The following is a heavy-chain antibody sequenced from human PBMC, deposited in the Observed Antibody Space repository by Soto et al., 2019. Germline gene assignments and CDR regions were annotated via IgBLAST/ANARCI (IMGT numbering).Heavy chain of an antibody. J-gene: IGHJ6*02. CDR2: ISYDGSNK. D-gene: IGHD1-26*01. V-gene: IGHV3-30*18. Sequence: QVQLVESGGGVVQPGRSLRLSCAASGFTFSSYGMHWVRQAPGKGLEWVAVISYDGSNKYYADSVKGGFTISRDNSKNXXYPQMNRLRAEDTAVYYCAKDRKWELLYSYYGMDVWGQGTTVTVSS. CDR1: GFTFSSYG. CDR3: AKDRKWELLYSYYGMDV.